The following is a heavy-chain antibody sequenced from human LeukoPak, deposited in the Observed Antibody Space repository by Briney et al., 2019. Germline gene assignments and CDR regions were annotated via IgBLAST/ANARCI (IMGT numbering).Heavy chain of an antibody. CDR1: NYSISNPYY. V-gene: IGHV4-59*01. CDR2: IYYSGST. Sequence: PSETLSLTCSVSNYSISNPYYWGWIRQPPGKGLEWIGYIYYSGSTNYNPSLKGRVTISVDTSKNQFSLKLSSVTAADTAVYYCARELGAAGSFYYYYYMDVWGKGTTVTVSS. CDR3: ARELGAAGSFYYYYYMDV. D-gene: IGHD6-13*01. J-gene: IGHJ6*03.